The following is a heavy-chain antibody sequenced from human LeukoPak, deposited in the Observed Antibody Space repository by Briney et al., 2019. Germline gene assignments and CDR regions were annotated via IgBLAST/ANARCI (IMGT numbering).Heavy chain of an antibody. CDR2: IYYSGST. CDR3: ARLRAVARGGRPWDY. Sequence: SETLSLTCTVSGGSISSSSYYWGWIRQPPGKGLEWIGSIYYSGSTYYNPSLKSRVTISVDTSKNQFSLKLSSVTAADTAVYYCARLRAVARGGRPWDYWGQGTLVTVSS. D-gene: IGHD6-19*01. CDR1: GGSISSSSYY. V-gene: IGHV4-39*01. J-gene: IGHJ4*02.